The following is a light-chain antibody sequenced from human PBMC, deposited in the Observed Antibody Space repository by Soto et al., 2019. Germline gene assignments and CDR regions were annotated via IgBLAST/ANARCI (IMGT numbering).Light chain of an antibody. V-gene: IGLV2-8*01. CDR2: EVS. Sequence: QSVLTQPPSASGSPGQSVTISCTGTSSDVGGYNYVSWYQQHPGKAPKLMICEVSKRPAGVPDRFSGSKSGNTASLTVSGLQAEDEADYYCSSYAGTLWVFGGGTQLTVL. J-gene: IGLJ3*02. CDR1: SSDVGGYNY. CDR3: SSYAGTLWV.